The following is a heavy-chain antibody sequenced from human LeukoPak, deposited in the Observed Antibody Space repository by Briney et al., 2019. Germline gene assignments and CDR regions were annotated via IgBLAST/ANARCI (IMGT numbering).Heavy chain of an antibody. Sequence: GESLKISCKGSGYSFTSYWIGWVRQMPGKGLEWMGIIYPGDSDTRYSPSFQGQVTISADKSISTAYLQWSSLKASDTAMYYCATLEHYNDSSGYPYYFDYWGQGTLFTVSS. CDR3: ATLEHYNDSSGYPYYFDY. J-gene: IGHJ4*02. CDR2: IYPGDSDT. D-gene: IGHD3-22*01. CDR1: GYSFTSYW. V-gene: IGHV5-51*01.